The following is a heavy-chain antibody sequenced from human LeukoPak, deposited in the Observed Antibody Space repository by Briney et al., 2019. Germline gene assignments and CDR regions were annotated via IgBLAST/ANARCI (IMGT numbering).Heavy chain of an antibody. D-gene: IGHD5-18*01. Sequence: QPGRSLRLSCAASGFTFSSYAMHWVRQAPGKGLEWVAVISYDGSNKYYADSVKGRFTISRDNSKNTLYLQMNSLRAEDTAVYYCARDGVETVQLWSKWTGTYNWFDPWGQGTLVTVSS. J-gene: IGHJ5*02. CDR1: GFTFSSYA. V-gene: IGHV3-30*04. CDR3: ARDGVETVQLWSKWTGTYNWFDP. CDR2: ISYDGSNK.